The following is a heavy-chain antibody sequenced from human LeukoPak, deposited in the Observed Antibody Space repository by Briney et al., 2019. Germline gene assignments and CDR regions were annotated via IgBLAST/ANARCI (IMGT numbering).Heavy chain of an antibody. Sequence: SETLSLTCTVSGGSIGSNYWTWIRQPPGKGLEYIGYIYYTGGTNYNPSLKSRVTISVDASKNQFSLKLTSVTAADTAVYFCAKYGNSGWVIDNWGQGTLVTVSS. CDR1: GGSIGSNY. D-gene: IGHD6-19*01. V-gene: IGHV4-59*08. J-gene: IGHJ4*02. CDR2: IYYTGGT. CDR3: AKYGNSGWVIDN.